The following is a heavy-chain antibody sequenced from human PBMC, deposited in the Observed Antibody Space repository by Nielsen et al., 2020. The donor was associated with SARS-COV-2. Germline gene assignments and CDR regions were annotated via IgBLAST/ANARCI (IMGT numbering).Heavy chain of an antibody. D-gene: IGHD3-10*01. J-gene: IGHJ4*02. CDR1: GFTFSSYA. V-gene: IGHV3-30-3*01. CDR2: ISYDGSNK. Sequence: GESLKISCAASGFTFSSYAMHWVRQAPGKGLEWVAVISYDGSNKYYADSVKGRFTISRDNSKNTLYLQMNSLRAEDTAVYYCAREVRGVFDYWGQGTLVTVSS. CDR3: AREVRGVFDY.